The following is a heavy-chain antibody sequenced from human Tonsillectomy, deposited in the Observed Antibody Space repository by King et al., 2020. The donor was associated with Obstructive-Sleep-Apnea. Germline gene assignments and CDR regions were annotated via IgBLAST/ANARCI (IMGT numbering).Heavy chain of an antibody. J-gene: IGHJ6*02. D-gene: IGHD6-13*01. CDR1: GFTVTNAW. CDR3: STIQKTDGKYYYYDGMDG. Sequence: VQLVESGGGLVKPGGSLRLSCAASGFTVTNAWMSWVRQAPGKGLEWAGHIKSKTAGGTTDYAPPVKGRFTISRDDSTNTAYLQMNSLKTENTAVYYCSTIQKTDGKYYYYDGMDGWGQGTTVTVSS. CDR2: IKSKTAGGTT. V-gene: IGHV3-15*01.